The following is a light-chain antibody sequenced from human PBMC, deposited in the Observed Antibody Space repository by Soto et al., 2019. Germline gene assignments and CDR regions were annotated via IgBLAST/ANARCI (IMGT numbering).Light chain of an antibody. V-gene: IGLV2-14*01. CDR3: KSYAVGSTYV. J-gene: IGLJ1*01. Sequence: QAVLTEPGSVTGSPSQAITISCTGTGSDIGYFNYVSWYQQQPGKAPKLMIYEVDNRPSGVSIRFSGSKSGSTASLTISGLQAEDEADYYCKSYAVGSTYVFGTGTKVTVL. CDR1: GSDIGYFNY. CDR2: EVD.